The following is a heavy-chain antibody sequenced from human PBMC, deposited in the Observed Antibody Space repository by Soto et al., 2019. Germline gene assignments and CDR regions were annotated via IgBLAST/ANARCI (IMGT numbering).Heavy chain of an antibody. CDR1: GFSFSTTGAG. CDR3: AYRRGGSSSGGNFDY. D-gene: IGHD2-15*01. CDR2: IFWNVAK. J-gene: IGHJ4*02. Sequence: QIALKEPGPTLVKPSQTLTLTCTFSGFSFSTTGAGVGWIRQPPAKALEWLALIFWNVAKRYSPSLRSRLTIIKDTSKNQVVLTMTNVDPVDTATYYCAYRRGGSSSGGNFDYWGQGTPVTVYS. V-gene: IGHV2-5*01.